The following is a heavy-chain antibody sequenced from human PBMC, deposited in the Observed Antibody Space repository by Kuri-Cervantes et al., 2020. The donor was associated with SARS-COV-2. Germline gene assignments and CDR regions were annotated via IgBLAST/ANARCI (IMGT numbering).Heavy chain of an antibody. CDR2: ISYDGSNK. CDR3: ARGTGYQLPDGWGWVGY. J-gene: IGHJ4*02. D-gene: IGHD2-2*01. V-gene: IGHV3-30-3*01. CDR1: EFTFSSYA. Sequence: GGSLRLSCAASEFTFSSYAMHWVRQAPGKGLEWVAVISYDGSNKYYADSVKGRFTISRDNSKNTLYLQMNSLRAEDTAVYYCARGTGYQLPDGWGWVGYWGQGTLVTVSS.